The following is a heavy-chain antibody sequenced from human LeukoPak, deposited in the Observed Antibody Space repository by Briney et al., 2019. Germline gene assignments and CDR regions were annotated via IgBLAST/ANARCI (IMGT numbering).Heavy chain of an antibody. V-gene: IGHV3-74*01. CDR2: NKSDGSSR. CDR1: GFTFSSYW. J-gene: IGHJ6*03. D-gene: IGHD2-21*01. Sequence: RGSLRLSCAASGFTFSSYWMHWVRQAPGEGLVWVSRNKSDGSSRSYADSVKGRFTISRDNAKNTLYLQMNSLRDEDTAVYYCVRVGRAYCGGDCYMDVWGKGTTVIVSS. CDR3: VRVGRAYCGGDCYMDV.